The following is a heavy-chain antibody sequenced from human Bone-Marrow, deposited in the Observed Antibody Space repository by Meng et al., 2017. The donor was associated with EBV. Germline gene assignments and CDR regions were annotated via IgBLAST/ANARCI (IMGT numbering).Heavy chain of an antibody. CDR1: GFTFSSYD. Sequence: VQLVGSGGGLVKPGGSLRLSCAASGFTFSSYDMHWVRQATGKGLEWVSAIGSAGDTYYPGSVKGRFTLSRENAKNSLYLQMNSLRAGDTAVYYCARWGGYYFDYWGQGTLVTVSS. V-gene: IGHV3-13*01. CDR3: ARWGGYYFDY. CDR2: IGSAGDT. D-gene: IGHD1-26*01. J-gene: IGHJ4*02.